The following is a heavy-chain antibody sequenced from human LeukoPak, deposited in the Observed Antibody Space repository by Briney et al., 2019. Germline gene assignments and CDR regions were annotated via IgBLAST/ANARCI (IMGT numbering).Heavy chain of an antibody. CDR2: INGGGDTT. V-gene: IGHV3-23*01. CDR1: GFTFVSYA. J-gene: IGHJ4*02. D-gene: IGHD5-24*01. Sequence: GGSLRLSCATSGFTFVSYAMTWVRQAPGKGLEWVSAINGGGDTTYYADSVKGRFTVSRDRSTNTLFLQMSSLRAEDSGMYYCAKALDSYGYMRFDYWGQGTLVTVSS. CDR3: AKALDSYGYMRFDY.